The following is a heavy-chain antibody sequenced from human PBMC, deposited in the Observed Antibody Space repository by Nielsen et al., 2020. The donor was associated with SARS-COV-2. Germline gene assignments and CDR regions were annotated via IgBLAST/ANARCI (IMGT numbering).Heavy chain of an antibody. CDR2: INWSGGIT. J-gene: IGHJ4*02. CDR1: GFTFDDYA. D-gene: IGHD1-7*01. Sequence: GGSLRLSCAASGFTFDDYAMHWVRQAPGKGLEWVSGINWSGGITVYADSVKARFTISRDNAKNSLFLQMNSLRAEDTAFYYCTKGGTLDVTRGYFDFWGRGTLVTVSS. CDR3: TKGGTLDVTRGYFDF. V-gene: IGHV3-9*01.